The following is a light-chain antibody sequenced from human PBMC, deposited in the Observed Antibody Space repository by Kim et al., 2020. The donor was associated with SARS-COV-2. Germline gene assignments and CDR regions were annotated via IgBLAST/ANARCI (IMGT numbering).Light chain of an antibody. J-gene: IGKJ1*01. CDR1: QSISSW. V-gene: IGKV1-5*03. Sequence: DIQMTQSPSTLSASVGDRVTITCRASQSISSWLAWYQQKPGKPPRLLIYQASSLINGVPSRFSGSASGTEFTLTISSLQPDDFATYYCQHYNSYGTFGQGTKVDIK. CDR2: QAS. CDR3: QHYNSYGT.